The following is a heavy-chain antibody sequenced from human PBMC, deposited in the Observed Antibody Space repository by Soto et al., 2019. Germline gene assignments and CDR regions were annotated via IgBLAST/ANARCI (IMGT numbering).Heavy chain of an antibody. CDR1: GYTFTGYY. CDR2: INPNSGGT. D-gene: IGHD3-22*01. CDR3: ARDLVPNDYDSSGYYFDY. J-gene: IGHJ4*02. V-gene: IGHV1-2*04. Sequence: ASVKVSCKASGYTFTGYYMHWVRQAPGQGLEWMGWINPNSGGTNYAQKFQGWVTMTRDTSISTAYMELSRLRSDDTAVYYCARDLVPNDYDSSGYYFDYWGQGTLVTVSS.